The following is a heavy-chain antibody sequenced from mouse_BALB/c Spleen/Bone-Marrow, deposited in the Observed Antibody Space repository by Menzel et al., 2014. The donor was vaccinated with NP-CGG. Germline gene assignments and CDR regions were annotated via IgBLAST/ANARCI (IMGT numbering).Heavy chain of an antibody. CDR3: ARDGYYYGGRWFAY. V-gene: IGHV7-3*02. D-gene: IGHD1-1*01. CDR2: IRNKANGYTT. CDR1: GFTFTDYY. J-gene: IGHJ3*01. Sequence: EVQRVESGGGLVQPGGSLRLSCATSGFTFTDYYMSWVRQPPGKALEWLGFIRNKANGYTTEYSASVKGRFTISRDNSQSILYLQMNTLGAEDSATYYCARDGYYYGGRWFAYWGQGTLVTVSA.